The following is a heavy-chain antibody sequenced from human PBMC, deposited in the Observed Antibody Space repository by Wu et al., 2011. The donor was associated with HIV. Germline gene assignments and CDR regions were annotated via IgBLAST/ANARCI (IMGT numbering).Heavy chain of an antibody. Sequence: QVQLVQSGAEVKKPGSSVKVSCKASGGTFSSYAISWVRQAPGQGLEWMGGIIPIFGTVNYAQKFQGRVTITADKSTSTAYMELSSLRSEDTAVYYCARGPTSRTYGTTPDYYYYYMDVWAKGPRSPSP. CDR2: IIPIFGTV. CDR3: ARGPTSRTYGTTPDYYYYYMDV. J-gene: IGHJ6*03. CDR1: GGTFSSYA. D-gene: IGHD4-11*01. V-gene: IGHV1-69*14.